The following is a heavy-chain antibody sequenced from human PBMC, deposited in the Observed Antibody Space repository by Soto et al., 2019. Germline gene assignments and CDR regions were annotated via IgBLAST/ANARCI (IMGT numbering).Heavy chain of an antibody. CDR2: ISGSGGST. CDR1: GFTFSSYA. Sequence: EVQMLESGGGLVQPGESLRLSCAASGFTFSSYAMSWVRQAPGKGLKWVSTISGSGGSTYYAESVKGRFTISRDNSKNKLYLQMNSLRGEDTAVYYCAKDRAEWGSYDYWGQGILVTVSS. CDR3: AKDRAEWGSYDY. V-gene: IGHV3-23*01. D-gene: IGHD7-27*01. J-gene: IGHJ4*02.